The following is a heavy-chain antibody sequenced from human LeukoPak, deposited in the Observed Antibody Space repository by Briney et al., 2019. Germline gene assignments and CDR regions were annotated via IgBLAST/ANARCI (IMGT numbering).Heavy chain of an antibody. CDR1: GFTFSSYW. CDR2: IWYDGSKK. J-gene: IGHJ4*02. Sequence: GGSLRLSCAASGFTFSSYWMSWVRQAPGKGLELVAVIWYDGSKKHYAESVKGRFTISRDNSKNTLYLEMNSLRIEDTAVYRCARDISYYAADYWGQGTLVTVSS. V-gene: IGHV3-33*08. CDR3: ARDISYYAADY. D-gene: IGHD3-3*01.